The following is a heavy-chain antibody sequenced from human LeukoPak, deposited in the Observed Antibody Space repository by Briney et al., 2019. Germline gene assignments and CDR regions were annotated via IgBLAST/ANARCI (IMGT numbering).Heavy chain of an antibody. Sequence: SETLSLTCTVSGGSISSYYWSWLRQPPGKGLEWIGEINHSGSTNYNPSLKSRVTISVDTSKNQFSLKLSSVTAADTAVYYCARGRSGSFDYWGQGTLVTVSS. J-gene: IGHJ4*02. CDR2: INHSGST. D-gene: IGHD3-3*01. CDR3: ARGRSGSFDY. V-gene: IGHV4-34*01. CDR1: GGSISSYY.